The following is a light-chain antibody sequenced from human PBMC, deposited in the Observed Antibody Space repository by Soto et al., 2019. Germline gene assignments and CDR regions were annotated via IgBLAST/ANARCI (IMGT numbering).Light chain of an antibody. Sequence: QSALTQPASMSGSPGQSITISCTGTSDDVGGYDFVSWYQQHPGKVPRLIIYDFINRPSGVSHRFSGSKSGNTASLTISGPQIEDEADYYCASYTSSSTYLFGGGTKLTVL. CDR3: ASYTSSSTYL. V-gene: IGLV2-14*03. J-gene: IGLJ3*02. CDR2: DFI. CDR1: SDDVGGYDF.